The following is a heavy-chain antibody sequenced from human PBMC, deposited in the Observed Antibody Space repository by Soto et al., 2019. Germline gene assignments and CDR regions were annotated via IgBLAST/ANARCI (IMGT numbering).Heavy chain of an antibody. CDR1: GFTVSSNY. V-gene: IGHV3-66*01. J-gene: IGHJ4*02. D-gene: IGHD6-13*01. Sequence: EVRLVESGGGLVQPGGSLRLSCAASGFTVSSNYMNWVRQAPGKGLEWVSIIYGAASTYYADSVKGRFTISRDNSKNTLYLQMNSLRAEDTAVYYCARDGPSRSRYYFDYWGQGTLVTVSS. CDR2: IYGAAST. CDR3: ARDGPSRSRYYFDY.